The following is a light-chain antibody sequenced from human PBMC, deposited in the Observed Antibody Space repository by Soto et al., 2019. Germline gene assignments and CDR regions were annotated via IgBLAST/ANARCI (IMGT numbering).Light chain of an antibody. Sequence: ILMTQSPSSLSASVGDRVSITCRASQGIRNDLAWYQQKPGKAPKLLIYAASSLQSGVPSRFSGSGSGTDFTLTINSLHPEDFATYYCQQSYSTPITFGQGTRLEIK. CDR2: AAS. CDR3: QQSYSTPIT. J-gene: IGKJ5*01. V-gene: IGKV1-39*01. CDR1: QGIRND.